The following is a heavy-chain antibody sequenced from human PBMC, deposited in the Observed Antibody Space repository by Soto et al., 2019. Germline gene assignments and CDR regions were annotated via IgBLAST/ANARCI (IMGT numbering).Heavy chain of an antibody. CDR2: IIPISGTA. CDR1: GGTFSSYA. Sequence: ASVKVSCKASGGTFSSYAISWVRQAPGQGLEWMGGIIPISGTANYAQKFQGRVTITADESTSTAYMELSSLQTEDTAVYYCFADWRWGTNIQHRGQGTQVTVSS. CDR3: FADWRWGTNIQH. V-gene: IGHV1-69*13. J-gene: IGHJ1*01. D-gene: IGHD1-7*01.